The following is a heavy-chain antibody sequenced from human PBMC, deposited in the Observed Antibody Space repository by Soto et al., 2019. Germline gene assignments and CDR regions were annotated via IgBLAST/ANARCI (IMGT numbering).Heavy chain of an antibody. CDR3: ARFFDGSYYYGMDV. CDR1: GFTVSSNY. CDR2: IYSGGST. Sequence: EVQLVESGGGLIQPGGSLRLSCAASGFTVSSNYMRWVRQAPGKGLEWVSVIYSGGSTYYADSVKGRFTISRDNSKNTLYLQMNSLRAEDTAVYYCARFFDGSYYYGMDVWGQGTTVTVSS. J-gene: IGHJ6*02. D-gene: IGHD5-12*01. V-gene: IGHV3-53*01.